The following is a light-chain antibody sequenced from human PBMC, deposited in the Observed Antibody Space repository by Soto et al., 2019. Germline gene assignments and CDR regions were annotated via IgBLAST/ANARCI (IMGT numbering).Light chain of an antibody. CDR3: CSYTVSGTYV. V-gene: IGLV2-14*01. CDR2: AVS. Sequence: QSALTQAASVAGSPGQSITISCTGSSSDVGGYNYVSWYQQHPGKAPKLIIYAVSNRPSGVSNRFSGSKSGNTATLTISGLQAADEADYYCCSYTVSGTYVFGTGTKVTVL. CDR1: SSDVGGYNY. J-gene: IGLJ1*01.